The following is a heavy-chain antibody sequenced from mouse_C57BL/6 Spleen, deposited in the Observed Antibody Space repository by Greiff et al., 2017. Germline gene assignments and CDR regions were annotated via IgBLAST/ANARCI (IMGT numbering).Heavy chain of an antibody. CDR3: ARHGIYYDSSSYYFDD. CDR2: ISSGGSYT. CDR1: GFTFSSYG. J-gene: IGHJ2*01. Sequence: EVKLVESGGDLVKPGGSLKLSCAASGFTFSSYGMSWVRQTPDKRLEWVATISSGGSYTYYPDSVKGRFTISRDNAKNTLDLQMSSLKSEDTAMYYCARHGIYYDSSSYYFDDWGQGTNLTVSS. V-gene: IGHV5-6*01. D-gene: IGHD1-1*01.